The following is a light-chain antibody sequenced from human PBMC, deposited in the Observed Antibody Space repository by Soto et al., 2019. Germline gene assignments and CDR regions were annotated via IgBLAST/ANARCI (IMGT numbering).Light chain of an antibody. J-gene: IGKJ4*01. CDR2: AAS. V-gene: IGKV1-9*01. CDR1: QGISSY. CDR3: QDLYSSPS. Sequence: DIQLTQSPSFLSASVGDRVTITCRASQGISSYLAWYQQKPGKAPKLLIYAASTLQSGVPSRFSGSGSGTEFTLTISSLQPEDFATYYCQDLYSSPSFGGGTKVEIK.